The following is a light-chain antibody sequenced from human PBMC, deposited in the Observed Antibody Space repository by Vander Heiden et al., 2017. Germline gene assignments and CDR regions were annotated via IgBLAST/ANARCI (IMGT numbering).Light chain of an antibody. V-gene: IGKV4-1*01. Sequence: DIVMTQSPDSLAVSLGERATINCKSSQSVLYSSNNKNYLAWYRQKPGQPPKLLIYWASTRESGVPDRFSGSGSGTDFTLTISILQADDVAVYYCQQYYGTPPTFGQGTKVEI. J-gene: IGKJ1*01. CDR3: QQYYGTPPT. CDR1: QSVLYSSNNKNY. CDR2: WAS.